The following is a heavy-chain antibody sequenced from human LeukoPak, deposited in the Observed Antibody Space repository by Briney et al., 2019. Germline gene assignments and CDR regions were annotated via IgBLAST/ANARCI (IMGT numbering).Heavy chain of an antibody. Sequence: PSGTLSLTCTVSGGSITSNNWWSWVRQSPGKGLEWIREIYRNGNTDYNPSLKSRVTISVEKSKNQFSLKLSSVTAADTAVYYCAKAMVAAPDGAFDIWGQGTMVTVSS. CDR2: IYRNGNT. V-gene: IGHV4-4*02. J-gene: IGHJ3*02. CDR1: GGSITSNNW. D-gene: IGHD2-15*01. CDR3: AKAMVAAPDGAFDI.